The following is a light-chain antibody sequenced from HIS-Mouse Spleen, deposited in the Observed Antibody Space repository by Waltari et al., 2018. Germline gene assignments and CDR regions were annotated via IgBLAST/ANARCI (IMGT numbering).Light chain of an antibody. CDR3: SSYTSSSFNVV. V-gene: IGLV2-14*03. Sequence: QSALTQPASVSGSPGQSITISCTGTSSDVGGYHYVSWYPQHPGKAPKLMIYDVSHRPSGVSNRFSGSKSGNTASLTISGLQAEDEADYYCSSYTSSSFNVVFGGGTKLTVL. J-gene: IGLJ2*01. CDR2: DVS. CDR1: SSDVGGYHY.